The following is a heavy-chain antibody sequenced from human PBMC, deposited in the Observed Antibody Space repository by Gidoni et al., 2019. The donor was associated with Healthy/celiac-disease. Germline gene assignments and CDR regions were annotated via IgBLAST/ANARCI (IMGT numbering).Heavy chain of an antibody. CDR3: ARTRYDYGDYMALDN. D-gene: IGHD4-17*01. Sequence: QVTLRESGPALVNPTQTPTPTCPFSGFSSTTRGMCVSWSRQPPEKALEWLARIDWDDDKYYSTSLKTRLTISKDTSKNQVVLTMTNMDPVDTATYYCARTRYDYGDYMALDNWGQGTMVTVSS. V-gene: IGHV2-70*15. CDR2: IDWDDDK. J-gene: IGHJ4*02. CDR1: GFSSTTRGMC.